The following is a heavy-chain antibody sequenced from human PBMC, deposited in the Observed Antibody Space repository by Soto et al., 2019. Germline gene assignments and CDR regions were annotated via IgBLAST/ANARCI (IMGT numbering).Heavy chain of an antibody. CDR1: GFTVSSNY. D-gene: IGHD3-22*01. CDR3: ARDQITMIVGGAFDI. V-gene: IGHV3-53*01. Sequence: GGSLRLSCAASGFTVSSNYMSWVRQAPGKGLEWVSVIYSGGSTYYADSVKGRFTISRDNSKNTLYLQMNSLRAEDTAVYYCARDQITMIVGGAFDIWGQGTMVTVSS. CDR2: IYSGGST. J-gene: IGHJ3*02.